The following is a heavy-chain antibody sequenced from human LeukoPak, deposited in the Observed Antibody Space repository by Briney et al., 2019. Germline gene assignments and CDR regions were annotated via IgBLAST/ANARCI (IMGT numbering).Heavy chain of an antibody. Sequence: PGGSLRLSCAASGFTVSSNYMSWVRQAPGKGLEWVSAISDSGGSTYYADSVKGRFTISRDNSKNTLYLQMNSLRAEDTAVYYCAKGGYSGYDSGGYFDYWGQGTLVTVSS. CDR3: AKGGYSGYDSGGYFDY. V-gene: IGHV3-23*01. D-gene: IGHD5-12*01. J-gene: IGHJ4*02. CDR2: ISDSGGST. CDR1: GFTVSSNY.